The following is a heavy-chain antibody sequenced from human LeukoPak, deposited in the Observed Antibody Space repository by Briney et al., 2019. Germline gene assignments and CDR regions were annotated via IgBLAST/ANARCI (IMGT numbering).Heavy chain of an antibody. CDR3: ARHAPPYCTNGVCLRGFDY. CDR2: IYYSGST. J-gene: IGHJ4*02. D-gene: IGHD2-8*01. Sequence: SETLSLTCTVSGGSISSYYWSWIRQPPGKGLEWIGSIYYSGSTYYNPSLKSRVTISVDTSKNQFSLKLSSVTAADTAVYYCARHAPPYCTNGVCLRGFDYWGQGTLVTVSS. CDR1: GGSISSYY. V-gene: IGHV4-59*05.